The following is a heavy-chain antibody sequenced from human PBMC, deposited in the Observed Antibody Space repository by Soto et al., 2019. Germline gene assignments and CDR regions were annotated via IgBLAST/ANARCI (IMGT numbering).Heavy chain of an antibody. V-gene: IGHV4-31*03. D-gene: IGHD3-10*01. Sequence: QVQLQESGPGLVKPSQTLSLTCTVSGGSISSGGYYWSWIRQHPGKGLEWIGYIYYSGSTYYNPSLKSRVTMSVETSKNQFSLKLSSVTAADAAVYYCAGGLGGGYDYNGMDVGGQWTTVTVSS. CDR1: GGSISSGGYY. J-gene: IGHJ6*02. CDR3: AGGLGGGYDYNGMDV. CDR2: IYYSGST.